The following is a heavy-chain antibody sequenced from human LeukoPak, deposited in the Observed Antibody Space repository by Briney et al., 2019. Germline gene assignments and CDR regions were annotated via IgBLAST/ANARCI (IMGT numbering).Heavy chain of an antibody. CDR3: ARVGDTMVRGVITNWFDP. V-gene: IGHV4-4*02. Sequence: SETLSLTCAVSGGSISSSNWWSWVRQPPGKGLEWIGEIYHSGSTNYNPSLKSRVTISVDKSKNQFSLKPSSVTAADTAVYYCARVGDTMVRGVITNWFDPWGQGTLVTVSS. CDR2: IYHSGST. CDR1: GGSISSSNW. D-gene: IGHD3-10*01. J-gene: IGHJ5*02.